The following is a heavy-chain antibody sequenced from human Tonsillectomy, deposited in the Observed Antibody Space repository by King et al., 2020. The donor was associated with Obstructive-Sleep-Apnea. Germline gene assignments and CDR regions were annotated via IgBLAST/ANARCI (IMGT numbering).Heavy chain of an antibody. V-gene: IGHV1-69*01. CDR2: IIPIFGTA. Sequence: QLVQSGAEVKKPGSSVKVSCKASGGTFSSYAITWVRQAPGQGLEWMGGIIPIFGTANYAQKFQGRVTITADESTSTAYMELSSLRSEDTAVYYCASSHYFDSRGSAYYFDYWGQGTLVTVSS. J-gene: IGHJ4*02. CDR3: ASSHYFDSRGSAYYFDY. D-gene: IGHD3-22*01. CDR1: GGTFSSYA.